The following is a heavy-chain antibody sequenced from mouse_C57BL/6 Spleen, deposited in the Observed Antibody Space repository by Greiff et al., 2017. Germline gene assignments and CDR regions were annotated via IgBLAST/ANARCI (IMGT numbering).Heavy chain of an antibody. CDR1: GYTFTGYW. J-gene: IGHJ1*03. CDR3: ARYGIYDGYPWYFDV. V-gene: IGHV1-53*01. D-gene: IGHD2-3*01. CDR2: INPSNGGT. Sequence: VQLQQSGAELMKPGASVKLSCKATGYTFTGYWMHWVKQRPGQGLEWIGNINPSNGGTNYNEKFKSKATLTVDKSSSTAYMQLSSLTSEDSAVYYCARYGIYDGYPWYFDVWGTGTTVTVSS.